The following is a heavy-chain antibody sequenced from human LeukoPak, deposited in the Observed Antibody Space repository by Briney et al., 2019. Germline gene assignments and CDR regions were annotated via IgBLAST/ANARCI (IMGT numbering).Heavy chain of an antibody. CDR3: ARLVGVVFGGSYYFDY. CDR1: GASISNSNYY. D-gene: IGHD3-10*01. Sequence: SETLSLTCTVSGASISNSNYYWAWIRQPPGKGLEWIGNIFYSGSTYYNPSLKSRVTISIDTSKNQFSLKLSSVGAADTTVYFCARLVGVVFGGSYYFDYWSQGTLVTVSS. J-gene: IGHJ4*02. V-gene: IGHV4-39*01. CDR2: IFYSGST.